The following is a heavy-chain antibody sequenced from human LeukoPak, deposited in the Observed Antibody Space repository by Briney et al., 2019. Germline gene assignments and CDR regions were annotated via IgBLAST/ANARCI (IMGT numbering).Heavy chain of an antibody. Sequence: ASVKVSCKASGYTFTGYYMHWVRQAPGQGLEWMGWINPNSGGTNYAQKFQGRVTMTRDTSISTAYMELSRLRSDDTAVYYCARQKSYSSGRYHYWGQGTLVTVSS. CDR2: INPNSGGT. V-gene: IGHV1-2*02. CDR1: GYTFTGYY. J-gene: IGHJ4*02. CDR3: ARQKSYSSGRYHY. D-gene: IGHD6-19*01.